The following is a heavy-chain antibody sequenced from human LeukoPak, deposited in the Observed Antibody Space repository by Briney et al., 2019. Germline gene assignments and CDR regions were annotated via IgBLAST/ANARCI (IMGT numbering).Heavy chain of an antibody. Sequence: GGSLRLSCAASGFTFSNYAMSWVRQAPGKGLEWVSSISGSGGRTYYADSVKGRFTISRDSSKNTVNLRMNSLRDDDTAVYYCARERSGWYFDYWGQGTLVTVSS. CDR1: GFTFSNYA. J-gene: IGHJ4*02. CDR2: ISGSGGRT. D-gene: IGHD6-19*01. CDR3: ARERSGWYFDY. V-gene: IGHV3-23*01.